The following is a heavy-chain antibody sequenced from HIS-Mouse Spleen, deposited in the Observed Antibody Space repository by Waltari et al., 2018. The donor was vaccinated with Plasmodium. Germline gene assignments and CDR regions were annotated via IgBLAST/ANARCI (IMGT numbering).Heavy chain of an antibody. CDR2: ISYDGSNK. CDR1: GFTFSRYG. V-gene: IGHV3-30*18. J-gene: IGHJ4*02. CDR3: AKDRRSSSWYVDY. D-gene: IGHD6-13*01. Sequence: QVQLVESGGGVVQPGRSLRLSCAASGFTFSRYGMHWVRQAPGKGLDWVAVISYDGSNKYYADSVKGRFTISRDNSKNTLYLQMNSLRAEDTAVYYCAKDRRSSSWYVDYWGQGTLVTVSS.